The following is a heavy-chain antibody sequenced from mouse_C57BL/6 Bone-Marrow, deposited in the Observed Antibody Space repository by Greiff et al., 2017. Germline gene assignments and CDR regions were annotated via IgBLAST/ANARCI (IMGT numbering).Heavy chain of an antibody. Sequence: EVQLQQSGPELVKPGDSVKISCKASGYSFTGYFMNWVMQSHGKSLEWIGRINPYNGDTFYNQKFKGKATLTVDKSSSTAHMELRSLTSEDSAVYYCALDYYGSSYGWFAYWGQGTLVTVSA. J-gene: IGHJ3*01. V-gene: IGHV1-20*01. D-gene: IGHD1-1*01. CDR1: GYSFTGYF. CDR3: ALDYYGSSYGWFAY. CDR2: INPYNGDT.